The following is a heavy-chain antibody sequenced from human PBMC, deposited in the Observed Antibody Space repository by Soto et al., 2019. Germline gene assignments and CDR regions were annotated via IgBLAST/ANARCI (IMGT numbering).Heavy chain of an antibody. J-gene: IGHJ6*03. D-gene: IGHD2-15*01. CDR3: AKVPSSGLTQPGSYYYYMDV. V-gene: IGHV3-23*01. CDR1: GFTFSSYA. CDR2: ISGSGGST. Sequence: GGSLRLSCAASGFTFSSYAMSWVRQAPGKGLEWVSAISGSGGSTYYADSVKGRFTISRDNSKNTLYLQMNSLRAEDTAVYYCAKVPSSGLTQPGSYYYYMDVWGKGTTVTVSS.